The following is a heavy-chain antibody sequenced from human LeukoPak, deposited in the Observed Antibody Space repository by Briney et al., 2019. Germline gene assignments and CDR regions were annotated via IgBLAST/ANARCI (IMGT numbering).Heavy chain of an antibody. V-gene: IGHV3-30*02. J-gene: IGHJ4*02. CDR3: AKDHIGYCSGGSCYGLDY. CDR1: GFTFSSYA. D-gene: IGHD2-15*01. CDR2: IRYDGSNK. Sequence: GGSLRLSCAASGFTFSSYAMSWVRQAPGKGLEWVAFIRYDGSNKYYADSVKGRFTISRDNSKDTLYLQMNSLRAEDTAVYYCAKDHIGYCSGGSCYGLDYWGQGTLVTVSS.